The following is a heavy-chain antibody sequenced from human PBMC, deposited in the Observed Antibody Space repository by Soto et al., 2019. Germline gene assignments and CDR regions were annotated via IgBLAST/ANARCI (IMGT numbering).Heavy chain of an antibody. CDR3: AKSGIIGTQQGSFDS. D-gene: IGHD1-20*01. J-gene: IGHJ4*02. CDR1: GLTFSNYV. Sequence: EVQRLESGGGLVQPGGSLRLSCAGSGLTFSNYVMSWFRQAPGKGLEWVSAISGSGGATDYAGSVRGRFTISRDNSKNTLYLQMNILGAEDTALYYCAKSGIIGTQQGSFDSWGQGTLVTVSS. CDR2: ISGSGGAT. V-gene: IGHV3-23*01.